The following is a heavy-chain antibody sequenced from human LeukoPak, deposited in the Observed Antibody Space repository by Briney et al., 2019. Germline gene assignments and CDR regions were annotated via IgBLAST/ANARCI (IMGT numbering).Heavy chain of an antibody. V-gene: IGHV4-61*01. CDR1: GGSVSSSSYY. CDR2: THYSGST. J-gene: IGHJ4*02. D-gene: IGHD3-10*01. CDR3: ARTLMVSSLHFDY. Sequence: SETLSLTCTVSGGSVSSSSYYWSWIRQPPGTGLEWIGYTHYSGSTNYNPSLKSRVTISVDTSKNQFSLKLISVTAADTAVYYCARTLMVSSLHFDYWGQGTLVTVSS.